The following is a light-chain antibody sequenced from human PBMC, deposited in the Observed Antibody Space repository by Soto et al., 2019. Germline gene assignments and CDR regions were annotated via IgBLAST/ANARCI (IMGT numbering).Light chain of an antibody. J-gene: IGLJ2*01. CDR1: SSDVGSYDY. V-gene: IGLV2-11*01. CDR2: NVN. Sequence: QSALIQPPSVSGSPGQSVTISCTGTSSDVGSYDYVSWYQQHPGTVPKPMIYNVNTQPSGVPDRFSGSKSGNTASMTISGLQAGDEGVYYCGAWDSSLSGVLFGGGTKLTVL. CDR3: GAWDSSLSGVL.